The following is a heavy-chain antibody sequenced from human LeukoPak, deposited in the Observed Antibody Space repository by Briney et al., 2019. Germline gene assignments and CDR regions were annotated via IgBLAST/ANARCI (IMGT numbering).Heavy chain of an antibody. V-gene: IGHV4-38-2*01. CDR2: IYHSGST. D-gene: IGHD3-3*01. CDR3: ARVKTIGFDP. J-gene: IGHJ5*02. Sequence: PSETLSLTCAVSGYSISSGYYWGWIRQPPGKGLEWIGSIYHSGSTYYNPSLKSRVTISVDTSKNQFSLKLSSVTAADTAVYYCARVKTIGFDPWGQGTLVTVSS. CDR1: GYSISSGYY.